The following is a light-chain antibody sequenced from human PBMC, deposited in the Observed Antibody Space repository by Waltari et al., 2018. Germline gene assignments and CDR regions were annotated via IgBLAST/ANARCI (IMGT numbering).Light chain of an antibody. J-gene: IGKJ5*01. CDR1: QSISSN. CDR3: QQYNIWPPIT. Sequence: ESVMMQSPATLSVSPGERATLSCRASQSISSNLAWYQQKPGQAPRLLIYDASIRATGIPARFSGSGSGTEFTLTISSLQSEDFAVYYCQQYNIWPPITFGQGTRLEIK. CDR2: DAS. V-gene: IGKV3D-15*01.